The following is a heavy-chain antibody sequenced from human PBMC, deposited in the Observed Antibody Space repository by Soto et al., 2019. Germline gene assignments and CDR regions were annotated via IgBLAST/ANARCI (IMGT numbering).Heavy chain of an antibody. CDR2: IYSGGST. J-gene: IGHJ4*02. CDR1: GFTVSSNY. V-gene: IGHV3-53*04. Sequence: EVQLVESGGGLVQPGGSLRLSCAASGFTVSSNYMSWVRQAPGKGLEWVSVIYSGGSTYYADSVKGRFTNSRHNSKNTLYLQMNSLRAEDTAVYYCASDGVGSSSGFDYWGQGTLVTVSS. CDR3: ASDGVGSSSGFDY. D-gene: IGHD6-6*01.